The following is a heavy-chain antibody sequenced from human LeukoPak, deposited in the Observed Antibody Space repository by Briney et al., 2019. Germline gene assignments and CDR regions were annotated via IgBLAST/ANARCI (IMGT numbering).Heavy chain of an antibody. Sequence: GGSLRLSCAASGFTFDNYGVSWVRQAPGKGLEWVSGINWNGGSIDYADSVKGRFTISRDKRKNSLYLQMNSLRPEDTALYYCAKDRGGGSQLGDAYDVWGQGTMVTVSS. CDR3: AKDRGGGSQLGDAYDV. CDR1: GFTFDNYG. D-gene: IGHD4-23*01. CDR2: INWNGGSI. J-gene: IGHJ3*01. V-gene: IGHV3-20*04.